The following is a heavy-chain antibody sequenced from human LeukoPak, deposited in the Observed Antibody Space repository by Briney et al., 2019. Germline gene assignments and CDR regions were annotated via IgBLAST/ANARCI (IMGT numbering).Heavy chain of an antibody. CDR3: ARDADFRSGSYFDY. Sequence: PSETLSLTCTVSGGSISTSNCYWGWIRQPPGKGLEWIGNIFYSGSTYYSPSLRSRVTISLDTSRNQFSLKLNSVTAADTAVYYCARDADFRSGSYFDYWGQGTLVTVSS. D-gene: IGHD3-3*01. J-gene: IGHJ4*02. V-gene: IGHV4-39*07. CDR2: IFYSGST. CDR1: GGSISTSNCY.